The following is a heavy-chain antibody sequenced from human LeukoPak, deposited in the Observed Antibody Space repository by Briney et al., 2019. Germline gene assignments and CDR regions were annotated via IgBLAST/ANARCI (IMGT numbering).Heavy chain of an antibody. CDR1: GFTFSSYG. V-gene: IGHV3-30*18. CDR2: ISYDGSNK. Sequence: PGRSLRLSCAASGFTFSSYGMHWVRQAPGKGLEWVAVISYDGSNKYYADSVKGRFTISRDNSKNTLYLQMNSLRAEDTAVYYCAKDLGLGGNSSGYYFDYWGQGTLVTVSS. D-gene: IGHD6-13*01. J-gene: IGHJ4*02. CDR3: AKDLGLGGNSSGYYFDY.